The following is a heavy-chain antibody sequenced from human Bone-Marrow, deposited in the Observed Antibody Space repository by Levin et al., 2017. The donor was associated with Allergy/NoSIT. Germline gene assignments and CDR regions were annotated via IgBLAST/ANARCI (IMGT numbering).Heavy chain of an antibody. CDR1: GFNFNIYS. CDR3: ASGPTETTVSDDY. V-gene: IGHV3-21*01. CDR2: ISGHSKYI. J-gene: IGHJ4*02. D-gene: IGHD4-17*01. Sequence: PGGSLRLSCAASGFNFNIYSMNWVRQAPGKGLDWVSSISGHSKYIYYADSVKGRFTISRDNAKNSLYLQMNSLRAEDTAVYYCASGPTETTVSDDYWGQGTLVIVSS.